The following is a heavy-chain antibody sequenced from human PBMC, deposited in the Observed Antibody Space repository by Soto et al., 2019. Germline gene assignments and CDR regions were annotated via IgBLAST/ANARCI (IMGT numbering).Heavy chain of an antibody. CDR2: IYHSGST. D-gene: IGHD4-17*01. CDR3: ARSQTTVPSYDY. V-gene: IGHV4-30-2*01. Sequence: SETLSLTCAVSGGSISSGGYSWSWIRQPPGKGLEWIGYIYHSGSTYYNPSLKSRVTISVDRSKNQFSLKLSSVTAAATAVYSSARSQTTVPSYDYWGKGTRVPVSP. J-gene: IGHJ4*02. CDR1: GGSISSGGYS.